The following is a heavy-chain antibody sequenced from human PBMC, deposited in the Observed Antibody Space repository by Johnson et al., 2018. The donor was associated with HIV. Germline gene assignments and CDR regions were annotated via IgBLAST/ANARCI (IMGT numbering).Heavy chain of an antibody. D-gene: IGHD2-21*02. CDR2: IKQDGSET. Sequence: VLLVESGGGVVQPGRSLRLSCAASGFPFHTYWMSWVRQGPGKGLEWVASIKQDGSETSYVDSVKGRFTISRDNSKNTLYLQMNSLRAEDTAIYYCAKEYCGGDCSTDAFDIWGQGTMVTVSS. CDR3: AKEYCGGDCSTDAFDI. J-gene: IGHJ3*02. CDR1: GFPFHTYW. V-gene: IGHV3-7*03.